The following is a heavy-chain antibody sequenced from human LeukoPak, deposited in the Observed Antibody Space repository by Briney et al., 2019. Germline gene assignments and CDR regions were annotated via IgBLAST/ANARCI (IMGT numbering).Heavy chain of an antibody. V-gene: IGHV3-23*01. CDR2: ISGSGGST. D-gene: IGHD4-23*01. Sequence: GGSLRLSCAASGFTFSSYAMSWVRQAPGKGLEWVSAISGSGGSTYYADSVKGRFTISRDNSKNTLYLQMNSLRAEDTAVYYCAKGAGTFCGGNWYISLDYWGQGTLVTVSS. CDR3: AKGAGTFCGGNWYISLDY. CDR1: GFTFSSYA. J-gene: IGHJ4*02.